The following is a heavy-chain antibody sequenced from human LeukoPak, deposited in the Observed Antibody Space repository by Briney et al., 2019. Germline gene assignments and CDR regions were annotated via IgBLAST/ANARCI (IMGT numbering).Heavy chain of an antibody. J-gene: IGHJ5*02. D-gene: IGHD1-26*01. CDR1: GFTFKDYA. Sequence: GGSLRLSCAASGFTFKDYALNWVRQTPGKGLEWVSSISDDGAYIYYADSVKGRFTISRDNANSSLYLQMDSLSPEDTAVYYCARDPHNVAASWFDPWGQEALVTVSS. CDR3: ARDPHNVAASWFDP. V-gene: IGHV3-21*01. CDR2: ISDDGAYI.